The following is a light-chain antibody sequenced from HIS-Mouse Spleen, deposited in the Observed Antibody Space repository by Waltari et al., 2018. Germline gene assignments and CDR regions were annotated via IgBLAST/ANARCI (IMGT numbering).Light chain of an antibody. CDR1: SSNIGSNT. J-gene: IGLJ3*02. CDR2: SNN. CDR3: AAWDDSLNGPV. V-gene: IGLV1-44*01. Sequence: QSVLTQPPSASGTPGQRVTISCSGSSSNIGSNTVNWYQQRPGPAPKLPIYSNNQRPSGVPDRFSGSKSGTSASLAISGLQSEDEADYYCAAWDDSLNGPVFGGGTKLTVL.